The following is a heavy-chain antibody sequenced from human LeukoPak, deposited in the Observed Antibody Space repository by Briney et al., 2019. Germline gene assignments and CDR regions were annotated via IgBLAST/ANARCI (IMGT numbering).Heavy chain of an antibody. CDR3: ARDISVAAPNAFDL. CDR1: GYTFSRYG. Sequence: GASVKVSCKVFGYTFSRYGIGWVRQAPGQGLEWMAWISAYNGDTYYAQKLQGRVIMTTDTSTSTAYMELRSLTSDDTAVYFCARDISVAAPNAFDLWGQGTVVTVSS. CDR2: ISAYNGDT. J-gene: IGHJ3*01. D-gene: IGHD6-19*01. V-gene: IGHV1-18*01.